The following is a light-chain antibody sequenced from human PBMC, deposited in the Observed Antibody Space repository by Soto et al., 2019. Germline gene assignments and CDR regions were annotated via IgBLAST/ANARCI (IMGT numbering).Light chain of an antibody. CDR2: DNN. CDR1: SSNIGNNY. Sequence: QSVLTQPTSVSAAPGQKVPISCSGSSSNIGNNYVSWYQQLPGTAPKLLIYDNNKRPSGIPDRFSVSKSGTSATLGITGLQTGDEDDYYCGTCDSSLSAVVFGGGTKVTVL. J-gene: IGLJ2*01. CDR3: GTCDSSLSAVV. V-gene: IGLV1-51*01.